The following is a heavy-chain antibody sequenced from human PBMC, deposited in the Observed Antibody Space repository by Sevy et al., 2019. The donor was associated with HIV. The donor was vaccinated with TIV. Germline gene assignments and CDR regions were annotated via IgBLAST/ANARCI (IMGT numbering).Heavy chain of an antibody. V-gene: IGHV3-30*04. CDR1: GFTFSSYA. J-gene: IGHJ4*02. CDR3: ARVVGIQLLDY. CDR2: ISYDGSNK. Sequence: GGSLRLSCAASGFTFSSYAMHWVRQAPGKGLEWVAVISYDGSNKYYADSVKGRFTISRVNSKNTLYLQMNSLRAEDTAVYYCARVVGIQLLDYWGQGTLVTVSS. D-gene: IGHD5-18*01.